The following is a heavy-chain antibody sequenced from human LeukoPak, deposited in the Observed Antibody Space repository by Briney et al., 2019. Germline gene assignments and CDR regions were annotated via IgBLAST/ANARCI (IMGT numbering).Heavy chain of an antibody. J-gene: IGHJ5*02. CDR1: GGSFSGYY. CDR2: INHSGST. CDR3: ARAQYSSSSGWFDP. V-gene: IGHV4-34*01. Sequence: SETLSLTCAVYGGSFSGYYWSWIRQPPGKGLEWIGEINHSGSTNYNPSLESRVTISVDTSKNQFSLKLSSVTAADTAVYYCARAQYSSSSGWFDPWGQGTLVTVSS. D-gene: IGHD6-6*01.